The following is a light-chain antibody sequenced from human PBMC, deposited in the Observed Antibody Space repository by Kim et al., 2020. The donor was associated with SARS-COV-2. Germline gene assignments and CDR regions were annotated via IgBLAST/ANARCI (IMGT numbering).Light chain of an antibody. CDR3: AAWDDSLAGRV. Sequence: GQRVSISCSGSNSNIGGNSVNCYQVVTGTAPTVLIYTNNRRPSGVADRFSGSKSDTSASLAISGLQSEDEADYYCAAWDDSLAGRVFGGGTQLTVL. J-gene: IGLJ3*02. CDR1: NSNIGGNS. V-gene: IGLV1-44*01. CDR2: TNN.